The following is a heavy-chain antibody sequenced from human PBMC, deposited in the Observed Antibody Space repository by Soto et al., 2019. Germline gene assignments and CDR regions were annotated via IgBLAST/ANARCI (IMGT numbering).Heavy chain of an antibody. J-gene: IGHJ3*02. CDR2: TKQDGSEN. CDR1: GFPLSGYW. CDR3: LITPSAFGI. V-gene: IGHV3-7*01. Sequence: EVQLVESGGGLVQPWESLRRSCAASGFPLSGYWMNWVRQAPGKGLERGANTKQDGSENHYVEFVKGGFTISRGSAKNSLYLQMNSLRVADTAVYYCLITPSAFGIWGQGTMVIVS. D-gene: IGHD3-16*01.